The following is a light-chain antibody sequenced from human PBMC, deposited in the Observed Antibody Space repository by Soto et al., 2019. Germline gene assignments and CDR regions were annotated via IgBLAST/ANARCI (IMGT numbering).Light chain of an antibody. CDR2: GAS. CDR1: QSVSSN. V-gene: IGKV3-15*01. J-gene: IGKJ1*01. CDR3: QQYIDWHRT. Sequence: EIVMTQSPATLSVSPGDRATLSCRASQSVSSNLAWFQQKPGQAPWLLIYGASIRANGTPARFSGSGSGTDFTLTVSSLQSEDFAVYYCQQYIDWHRTFGQGTKVEI.